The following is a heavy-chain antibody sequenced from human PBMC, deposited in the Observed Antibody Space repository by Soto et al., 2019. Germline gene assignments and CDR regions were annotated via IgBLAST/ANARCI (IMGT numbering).Heavy chain of an antibody. D-gene: IGHD4-17*01. CDR1: GFSFSSYA. CDR3: AKDLTYYGDYVDAFDI. J-gene: IGHJ3*02. Sequence: PGGSLRLSCAASGFSFSSYAMSWVRQAPGKGLEWVSAISGSGGSTYYADSVKGRFTISRDNSKNTLYLQMNSLRAEDTAVYYCAKDLTYYGDYVDAFDIWGQGTMVTVSS. V-gene: IGHV3-23*01. CDR2: ISGSGGST.